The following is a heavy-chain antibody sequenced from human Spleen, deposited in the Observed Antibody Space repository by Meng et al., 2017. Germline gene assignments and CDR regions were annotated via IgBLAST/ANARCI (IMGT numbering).Heavy chain of an antibody. J-gene: IGHJ4*02. CDR3: ARGPTTMAHDFDY. CDR2: INHSGST. CDR1: GGSFSDYY. D-gene: IGHD4-11*01. Sequence: QWRRQQGWAGLLKLSETLSLTCVVSGGSFSDYYGSWIRQPPGKGLVWSGEINHSGSTNYNPSLESRATISVDTSQNNLSLKLRSVTAADSAVYYCARGPTTMAHDFDYWGRGTLVTVSS. V-gene: IGHV4-34*01.